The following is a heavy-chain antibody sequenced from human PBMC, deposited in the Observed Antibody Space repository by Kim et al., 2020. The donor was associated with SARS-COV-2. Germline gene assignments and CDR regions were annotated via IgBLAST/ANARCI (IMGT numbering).Heavy chain of an antibody. CDR1: GFTFSSYG. Sequence: GGSLRLSCAASGFTFSSYGMHWVRQAPGKGLEWVAVIWYDGSNKYYADSVKGRFTISRDNSKNTLYLQMNSLRAEDTAVYYCARDRYGPGFYYFDYWGQGTLAT. CDR2: IWYDGSNK. J-gene: IGHJ4*02. V-gene: IGHV3-33*01. CDR3: ARDRYGPGFYYFDY. D-gene: IGHD5-18*01.